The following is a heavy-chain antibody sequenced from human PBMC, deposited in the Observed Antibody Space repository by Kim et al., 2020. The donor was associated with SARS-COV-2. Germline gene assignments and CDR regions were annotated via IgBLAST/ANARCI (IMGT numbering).Heavy chain of an antibody. CDR1: GFTFSNYW. CDR3: ARSDWFDP. Sequence: GGSLRLSCAASGFTFSNYWMHWVRQAPGKGLVWVSRIKSDGSSTSYVDSVKGRFTISRDNAKNTLYLQMNSLRAEDTAVYYCARSDWFDPWGQGTLVTVSS. V-gene: IGHV3-74*01. J-gene: IGHJ5*02. CDR2: IKSDGSST.